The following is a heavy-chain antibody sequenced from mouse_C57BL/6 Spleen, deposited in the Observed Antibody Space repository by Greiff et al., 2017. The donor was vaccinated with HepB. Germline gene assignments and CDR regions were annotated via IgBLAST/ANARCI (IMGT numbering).Heavy chain of an antibody. Sequence: EVQLQQSGPVLVKPGASVKMSCKASGYTFTDYYMNWVKQSHGKSLEWIGVINPYNGGTSYNQKFKGKATLTVDKSSSRAYMELNSLTSEDSAVYYCARGQLRLHAMDYWGQGTSVTVSS. J-gene: IGHJ4*01. CDR2: INPYNGGT. V-gene: IGHV1-19*01. D-gene: IGHD3-2*02. CDR3: ARGQLRLHAMDY. CDR1: GYTFTDYY.